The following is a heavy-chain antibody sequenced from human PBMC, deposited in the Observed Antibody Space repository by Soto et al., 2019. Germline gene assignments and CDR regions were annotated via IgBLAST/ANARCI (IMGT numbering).Heavy chain of an antibody. CDR2: IIPIFGTA. J-gene: IGHJ6*02. D-gene: IGHD6-6*01. V-gene: IGHV1-69*06. CDR1: GGTFSSYA. CDR3: ARASRDVIAARPGYYYGMDF. Sequence: SVKVSCKASGGTFSSYAISWVRQAPGQGLEWMGGIIPIFGTANYAQKFQGRVTITADKSTSTAYMELSSLRSEDTAVYYCARASRDVIAARPGYYYGMDFWGQGTTVTVSS.